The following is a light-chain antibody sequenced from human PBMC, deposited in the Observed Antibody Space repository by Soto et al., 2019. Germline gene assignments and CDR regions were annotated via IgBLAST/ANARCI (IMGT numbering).Light chain of an antibody. J-gene: IGKJ4*01. Sequence: EIVLTQSPGTLSLSVGERVTLSCRASQSVSSYLAWYQQTPGQAPRLLIYDTSNRATGTPDRFSGSGSGTDFTLTISRLEPVDFTVYYCQQHGSSPLTFGGGTTVEIK. V-gene: IGKV3-20*01. CDR2: DTS. CDR3: QQHGSSPLT. CDR1: QSVSSY.